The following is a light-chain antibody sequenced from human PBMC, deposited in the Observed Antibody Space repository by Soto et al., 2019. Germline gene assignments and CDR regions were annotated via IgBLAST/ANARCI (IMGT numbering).Light chain of an antibody. V-gene: IGKV3-15*01. Sequence: EILMTQSPATVSVSPGERATLSCRPSQSVSRKLAWYQHKPGQAPRLLIYDTSTRAADIPARFSGSGSGTDFTLTISSLEPEDFGVYFCHQRNKFGQGTRLE. CDR2: DTS. CDR3: HQRNK. CDR1: QSVSRK. J-gene: IGKJ5*01.